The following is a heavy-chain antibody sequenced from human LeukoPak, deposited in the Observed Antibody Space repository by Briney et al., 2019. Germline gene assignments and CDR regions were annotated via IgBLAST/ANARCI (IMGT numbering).Heavy chain of an antibody. CDR1: GFTFDDYA. Sequence: GGSLRLSCAASGFTFDDYAMHWVRQAPGKGLEWVSGISWNSDSIGYADSLKGRFTISRDNSKNTLYLQMNSLRAEDTAVYYCANRRGLWFGELPNWGQGTLVTVSS. J-gene: IGHJ4*02. CDR2: ISWNSDSI. D-gene: IGHD3-10*01. CDR3: ANRRGLWFGELPN. V-gene: IGHV3-9*01.